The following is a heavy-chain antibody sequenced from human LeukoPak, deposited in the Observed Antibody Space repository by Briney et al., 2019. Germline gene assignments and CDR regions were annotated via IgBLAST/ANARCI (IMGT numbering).Heavy chain of an antibody. CDR3: ARGVGDCSGGSCYSITNFDY. CDR1: GGSISSYY. CDR2: IYTSGST. V-gene: IGHV4-4*07. D-gene: IGHD2-15*01. Sequence: PSETLSLTCTVSGGSISSYYWSWIRQPAGKGLEWIGRIYTSGSTNYNPSLKSRVTMSVDTSKNQFSLKLSSVTAADTAVYYCARGVGDCSGGSCYSITNFDYWGQGTLVTVSS. J-gene: IGHJ4*02.